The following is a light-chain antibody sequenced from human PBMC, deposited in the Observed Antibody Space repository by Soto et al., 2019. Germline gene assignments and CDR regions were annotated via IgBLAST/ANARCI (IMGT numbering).Light chain of an antibody. CDR3: QQYYSTPPYT. J-gene: IGKJ2*01. V-gene: IGKV4-1*01. Sequence: DIVMTQSPDSLAVSLGERATINCKSSQSVLYSSNNKNFLAWYQQKPGQPPKLLIYWASTRESGVPDRFSGSGPGTDFPLTISSLQAEDVAVYYCQQYYSTPPYTFGQGTKLEIK. CDR1: QSVLYSSNNKNF. CDR2: WAS.